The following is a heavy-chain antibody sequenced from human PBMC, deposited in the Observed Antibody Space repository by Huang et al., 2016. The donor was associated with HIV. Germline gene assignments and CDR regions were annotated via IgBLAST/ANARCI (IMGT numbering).Heavy chain of an antibody. CDR1: GFTFGSYA. V-gene: IGHV3-30-3*01. CDR3: ARENYYDSSGYYHHWAFDI. Sequence: QVQLVESGGGVVQPGRSLRLSCAASGFTFGSYAMHWVRQAPGQGVEWVAVISYDGSNKYDADAVKGRFTISRDNSKNTLYLQMNSLRAEDTAVYYCARENYYDSSGYYHHWAFDIWGQGTMVTVSS. D-gene: IGHD3-22*01. J-gene: IGHJ3*02. CDR2: ISYDGSNK.